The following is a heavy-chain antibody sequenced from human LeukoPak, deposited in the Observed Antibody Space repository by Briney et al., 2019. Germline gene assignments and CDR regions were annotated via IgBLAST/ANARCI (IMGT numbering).Heavy chain of an antibody. Sequence: GGSLRLSCAASGFTFSSYSMNWVRQAPGKGLEWVSSISGSSSYIYYADSVKGRFTISRDNAKNSLYLQMNSLRAGDTALYYCARADSNIAARRIGFDYWGQGTLVTVSS. V-gene: IGHV3-21*01. CDR3: ARADSNIAARRIGFDY. J-gene: IGHJ4*02. D-gene: IGHD6-6*01. CDR1: GFTFSSYS. CDR2: ISGSSSYI.